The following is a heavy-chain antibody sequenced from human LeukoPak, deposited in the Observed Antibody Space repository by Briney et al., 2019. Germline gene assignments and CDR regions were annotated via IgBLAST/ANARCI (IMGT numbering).Heavy chain of an antibody. J-gene: IGHJ4*02. CDR3: ARSIVGATSFDY. CDR1: GYTFIGYY. CDR2: INPNSGGT. D-gene: IGHD1-26*01. V-gene: IGHV1-2*02. Sequence: ASVKVSCKASGYTFIGYYMHWVRQAPGQGLEWMGWINPNSGGTNYAQKFQGRVTMTRDTSISTAYMELSRLRSDDTAVYYCARSIVGATSFDYWGQGTLVTVSS.